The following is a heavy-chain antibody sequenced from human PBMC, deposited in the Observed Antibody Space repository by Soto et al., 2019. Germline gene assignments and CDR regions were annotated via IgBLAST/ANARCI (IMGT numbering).Heavy chain of an antibody. Sequence: QVQLVQSGAEVRKPGSSVKVSCKASGDTFSFYTINWVRQAPGLGLEWMGRVNPIVSMSNYAQKFQGRVTXTXDXXTNTAYMQLSSLRSEDTAICYCAASYGSGYRAFDYWGQGALVTVSS. CDR3: AASYGSGYRAFDY. V-gene: IGHV1-69*02. J-gene: IGHJ4*02. CDR1: GDTFSFYT. D-gene: IGHD3-10*01. CDR2: VNPIVSMS.